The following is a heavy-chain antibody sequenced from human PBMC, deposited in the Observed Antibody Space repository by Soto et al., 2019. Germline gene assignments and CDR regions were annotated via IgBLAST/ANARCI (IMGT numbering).Heavy chain of an antibody. D-gene: IGHD6-19*01. CDR3: AREGPHIAVTGEAFEI. CDR1: GYTFTSYG. CDR2: ISAYNGNT. Sequence: ASVKVSCKASGYTFTSYGISWVRQAPGQGLEWMGWISAYNGNTNYAQKLQGRVTMTTDTSTSTAYMELSSLRSEDTAVYYCAREGPHIAVTGEAFEIWGQGTMVTVSS. V-gene: IGHV1-18*01. J-gene: IGHJ3*02.